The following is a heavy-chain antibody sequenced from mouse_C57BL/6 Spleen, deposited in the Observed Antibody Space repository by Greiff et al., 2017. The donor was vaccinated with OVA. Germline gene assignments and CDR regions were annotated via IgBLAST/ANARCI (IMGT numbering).Heavy chain of an antibody. J-gene: IGHJ3*01. V-gene: IGHV1-82*01. CDR3: ASSFYGSSYGFAY. Sequence: VQLQQSGPELVKPGASVKISCKASGYAFSSSWMNWVKQRPGKGLEWIGRIYPGDGDTNYNGKFKGKATLTADKSSSTAYMQLSSLTSEDSAVYFCASSFYGSSYGFAYWGQGTLVTVSA. CDR2: IYPGDGDT. CDR1: GYAFSSSW. D-gene: IGHD1-1*01.